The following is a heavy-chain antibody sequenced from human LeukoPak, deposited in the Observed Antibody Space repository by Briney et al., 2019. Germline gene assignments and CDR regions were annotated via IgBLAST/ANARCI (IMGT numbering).Heavy chain of an antibody. D-gene: IGHD3-10*01. Sequence: GGSLRLSCAASGFTFSSYGMHWVRQAPGKGLEWVAFIRYDGSNKYYADSVKGRFTISRDNSKNTLYLQMNSLRAEDTAVYYCARDCGELLWFGESEYYYYYYMDVWGKGTTVTISS. CDR1: GFTFSSYG. CDR2: IRYDGSNK. CDR3: ARDCGELLWFGESEYYYYYYMDV. J-gene: IGHJ6*03. V-gene: IGHV3-30*02.